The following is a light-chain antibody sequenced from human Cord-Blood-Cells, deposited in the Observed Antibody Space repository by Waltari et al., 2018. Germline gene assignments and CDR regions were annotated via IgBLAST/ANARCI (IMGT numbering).Light chain of an antibody. V-gene: IGKV3-11*01. CDR1: QSVSSY. J-gene: IGKJ2*01. Sequence: EILLTHSRATLSLSPGERATLSCRASQSVSSYLAWYQQKPGQAPRLLIYDASNRATGIPARFSGSGSGTDFTLTISSLEPEDFAVYYCQQRSNWPPYTFGQGTKLEIK. CDR2: DAS. CDR3: QQRSNWPPYT.